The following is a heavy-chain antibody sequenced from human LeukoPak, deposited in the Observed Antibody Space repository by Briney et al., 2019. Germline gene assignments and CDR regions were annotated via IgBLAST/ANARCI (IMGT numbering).Heavy chain of an antibody. Sequence: SVKVSCKASGGTFSSFGLSWLRQAPGQGLEWMGGIIPIFGTANYVQKFQGRVTITADESTSTAYMELSSLRSEDTAVYYCARDRDRNYYFDYWGQGTLVTVSS. CDR1: GGTFSSFG. D-gene: IGHD3-22*01. CDR2: IIPIFGTA. J-gene: IGHJ4*02. CDR3: ARDRDRNYYFDY. V-gene: IGHV1-69*13.